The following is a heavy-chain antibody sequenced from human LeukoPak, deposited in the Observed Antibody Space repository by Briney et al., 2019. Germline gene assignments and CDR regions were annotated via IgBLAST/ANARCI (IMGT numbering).Heavy chain of an antibody. CDR2: IIPLFDTA. CDR3: ARDLVGSHTGYSSGAWDY. CDR1: GYTFTSYG. J-gene: IGHJ4*02. D-gene: IGHD3-9*01. Sequence: WASVKVSCKASGYTFTSYGISWVRQAPGQGLEWMGGIIPLFDTADYAQKFQGRLTITADESTSTAYMELSSLRAEDTAVYYCARDLVGSHTGYSSGAWDYWGQGTLVTVSS. V-gene: IGHV1-69*13.